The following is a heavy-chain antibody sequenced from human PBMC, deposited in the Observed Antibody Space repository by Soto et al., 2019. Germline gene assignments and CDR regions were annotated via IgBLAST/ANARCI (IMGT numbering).Heavy chain of an antibody. V-gene: IGHV3-73*01. D-gene: IGHD6-19*01. J-gene: IGHJ5*02. CDR3: SSVRVTSGWYL. CDR1: GFTFSGSA. Sequence: EVQLVESGGGLVQPGASLKLSCAASGFTFSGSAMHWVRQASGKGLEWVGRIRSKANNYATAYSASVKGRFTISRDDSQKTAYLQMNSLKTDDTAVYYCSSVRVTSGWYLCGQGPLVTVSS. CDR2: IRSKANNYAT.